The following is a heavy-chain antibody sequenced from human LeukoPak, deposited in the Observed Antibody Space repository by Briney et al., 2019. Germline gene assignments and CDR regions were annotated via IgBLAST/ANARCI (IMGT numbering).Heavy chain of an antibody. V-gene: IGHV4-4*02. J-gene: IGHJ4*02. CDR3: ATIIAVAGTSIFDY. D-gene: IGHD6-19*01. CDR1: GGSISSSNW. Sequence: PSETLSLTCTVSGGSISSSNWWSWVRQPPGKGLEWIGEIYHSGSTNYNPSLKSRVTISVDKSKNQFSLKLSSVTAADTAVYYCATIIAVAGTSIFDYWGQGTLVTVSS. CDR2: IYHSGST.